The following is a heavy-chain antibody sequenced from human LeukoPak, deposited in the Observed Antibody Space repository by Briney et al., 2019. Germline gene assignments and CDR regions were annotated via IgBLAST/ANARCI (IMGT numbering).Heavy chain of an antibody. CDR1: GFTFSNYA. V-gene: IGHV3-7*03. CDR3: ARGGGLDV. Sequence: GGSLRLSCAASGFTFSNYAMNWARQAPGRGLEWVASINHNGNVNYYVDSVKGRFTISRDNAKNSLYLQMSNLRAEDTAVYFCARGGGLDVWGQGATVTVSS. D-gene: IGHD3-16*01. J-gene: IGHJ6*02. CDR2: INHNGNVN.